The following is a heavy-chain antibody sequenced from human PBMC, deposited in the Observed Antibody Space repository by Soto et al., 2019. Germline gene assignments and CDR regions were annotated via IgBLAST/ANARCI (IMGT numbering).Heavy chain of an antibody. V-gene: IGHV4-34*01. J-gene: IGHJ6*02. CDR2: INHSGST. CDR3: ARERFFYSDGMDV. D-gene: IGHD3-3*01. Sequence: SETLSLTCAVYGGSFSGYYWSWIRQPPGKGLEWIGEINHSGSTNYNPSLKSRVTISVDTSKNQFSLKLSSVTAANTAVYYCARERFFYSDGMDVWLQGTTLTVSS. CDR1: GGSFSGYY.